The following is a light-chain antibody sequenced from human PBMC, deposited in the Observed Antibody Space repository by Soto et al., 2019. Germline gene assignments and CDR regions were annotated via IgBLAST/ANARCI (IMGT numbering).Light chain of an antibody. CDR1: SSNIGSNT. CDR3: AAWDDSLNGPV. CDR2: SSN. J-gene: IGLJ1*01. V-gene: IGLV1-44*01. Sequence: QSVLTQPPSASGTPGQRVTISCSGSSSNIGSNTVNWYQQLPGTAPKLLIYSSNQRPSGVPDRFSGSKSGTSASLAISGLQSEDEADCYCAAWDDSLNGPVFGTGTKLTVL.